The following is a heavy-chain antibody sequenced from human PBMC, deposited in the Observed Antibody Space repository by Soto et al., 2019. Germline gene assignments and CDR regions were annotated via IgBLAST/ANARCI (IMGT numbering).Heavy chain of an antibody. J-gene: IGHJ5*02. Sequence: SETLSLTCTVSGGSISSYYLSWIRQPPGKGLEWIGYIYYSGSTNYNPSLKSRVTISVDTSKNQFSLKLSSVTAADTAVYYCARGYLLTGYSPALNGWFDPWGQGTPVTVYS. V-gene: IGHV4-59*01. CDR2: IYYSGST. D-gene: IGHD3-9*01. CDR1: GGSISSYY. CDR3: ARGYLLTGYSPALNGWFDP.